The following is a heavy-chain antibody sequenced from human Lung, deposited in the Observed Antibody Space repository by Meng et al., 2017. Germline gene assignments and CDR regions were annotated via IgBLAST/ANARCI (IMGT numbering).Heavy chain of an antibody. CDR3: ARASYGSGSPLGESWFDP. V-gene: IGHV4-31*03. Sequence: QVQLQESGPGLVKPSQTLSLTCTVSGGSISSGGYYWSWIRQHPGKGLEWIGYIHDSGSTYYNPSLKSRVTISADTSKNQFSLKLGSVTAADTAVYYCARASYGSGSPLGESWFDPWGQGTLVTVSS. CDR1: GGSISSGGYY. J-gene: IGHJ5*02. CDR2: IHDSGST. D-gene: IGHD3-10*01.